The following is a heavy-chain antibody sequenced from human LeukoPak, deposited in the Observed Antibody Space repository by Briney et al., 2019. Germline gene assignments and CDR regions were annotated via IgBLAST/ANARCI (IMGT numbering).Heavy chain of an antibody. J-gene: IGHJ6*02. CDR2: I. V-gene: IGHV4-34*01. CDR3: ARGRTYYYDTSGYYPSIYYGMDV. CDR1: GGSFSGYY. D-gene: IGHD3-22*01. Sequence: PSETLSLTCAVSGGSFSGYYWSWLRQPPGKGLEWIGEIYNPSLKSLATLSVDTSKNQFSLKLTSVTAADTAVYYCARGRTYYYDTSGYYPSIYYGMDVWGQGTTVIVSS.